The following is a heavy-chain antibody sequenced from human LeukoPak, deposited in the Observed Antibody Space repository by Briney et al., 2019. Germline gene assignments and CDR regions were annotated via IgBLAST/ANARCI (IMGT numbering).Heavy chain of an antibody. Sequence: GGSLRLSCAASGFTFSNYGMHWVRQAPGKGLEWVSSISSSSSYIYYADSVKGRFTISRDNAKNSLYLQMNSLRAEDTAVYYCARSLSIYYYDSSGYYYWGQGTLVTVSS. D-gene: IGHD3-22*01. V-gene: IGHV3-21*01. J-gene: IGHJ4*02. CDR2: ISSSSSYI. CDR1: GFTFSNYG. CDR3: ARSLSIYYYDSSGYYY.